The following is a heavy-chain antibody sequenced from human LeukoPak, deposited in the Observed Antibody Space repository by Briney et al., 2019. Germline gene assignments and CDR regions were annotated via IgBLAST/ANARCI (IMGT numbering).Heavy chain of an antibody. J-gene: IGHJ4*02. V-gene: IGHV3-23*01. Sequence: GASLRLSCASSEFTFNSHAMSWVRQAPWIRLESVTAISGSGGSTYYADSVKGRFTISRDNSKNTLYLQMNSLRAEDTAVYYCAKDQDSSSWFYFDYWGQGTLVTVS. CDR3: AKDQDSSSWFYFDY. CDR1: EFTFNSHA. D-gene: IGHD6-13*01. CDR2: ISGSGGST.